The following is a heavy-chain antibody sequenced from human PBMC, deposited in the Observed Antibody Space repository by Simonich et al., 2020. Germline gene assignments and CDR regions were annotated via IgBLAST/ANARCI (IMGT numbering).Heavy chain of an antibody. Sequence: EVQLVESGGGLVKPGGSLRLSCAASGFTFSSYSMNWVRQAPGKSRGGVPPIMSSGSYIYYADQVKGRFTISRDNAKNSLYLQMNSLRAEDTAVYYCAREIEAGNAFDIWGQGTMVTVSS. J-gene: IGHJ3*02. V-gene: IGHV3-21*01. CDR3: AREIEAGNAFDI. CDR1: GFTFSSYS. CDR2: IMSSGSYI.